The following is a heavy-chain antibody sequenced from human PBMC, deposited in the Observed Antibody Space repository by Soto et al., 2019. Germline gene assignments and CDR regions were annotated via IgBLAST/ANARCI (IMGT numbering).Heavy chain of an antibody. V-gene: IGHV1-69*02. D-gene: IGHD3-10*01. CDR1: GGTISSYT. CDR2: IIPILGIA. J-gene: IGHJ4*02. Sequence: XVKVSCMASGGTISSYTIRWVRQAPGQGLEWMGRIIPILGIANYAQKFQGRVAMTEDTSTDTAYMELSSLRSEDTAVYYCATPLLSGTLFDYWGQGTLVTVSS. CDR3: ATPLLSGTLFDY.